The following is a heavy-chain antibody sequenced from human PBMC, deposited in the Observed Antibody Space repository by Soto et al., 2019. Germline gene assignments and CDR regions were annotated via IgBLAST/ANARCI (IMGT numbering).Heavy chain of an antibody. J-gene: IGHJ5*02. V-gene: IGHV1-69*13. CDR2: IIPIFGTA. D-gene: IGHD3-3*01. CDR1: GGTFSSYA. CDR3: ARDLGVYYDFWSGYPNCFDP. Sequence: SVKVSCKASGGTFSSYAISWVRQAPGQGLEWMGGIIPIFGTANYAQKFQGRVTITADESTSTAYMELSSLRSEDTAVYYCARDLGVYYDFWSGYPNCFDPWGQGTLVTVSS.